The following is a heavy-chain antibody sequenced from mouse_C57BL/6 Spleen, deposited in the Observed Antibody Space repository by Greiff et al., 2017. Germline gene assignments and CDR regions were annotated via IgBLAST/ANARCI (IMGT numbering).Heavy chain of an antibody. Sequence: VQLQQSGPELVKPGASVKMSCKASGYTFTDYNMHWVKQSHGKSLEWIGYINPNNGGTKYNEKFKSKATLTVDKPSSTAYMQLSSLTSEDSAVYYCARWGKGYFDYWGQGTTLTVSS. CDR1: GYTFTDYN. J-gene: IGHJ2*01. V-gene: IGHV1-22*01. CDR3: ARWGKGYFDY. CDR2: INPNNGGT.